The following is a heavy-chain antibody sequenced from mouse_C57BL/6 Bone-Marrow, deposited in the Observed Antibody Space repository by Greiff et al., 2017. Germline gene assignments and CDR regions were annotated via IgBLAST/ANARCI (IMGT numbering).Heavy chain of an antibody. V-gene: IGHV1-69*01. CDR2: IDPSDSDT. CDR1: GYTFTSYW. CDR3: AGWVFDV. Sequence: QVQLQQPGAELVMPGASVKLSCKASGYTFTSYWMHWVKQRPGQGLEWIGEIDPSDSDTNYNQKFKGKSTLTVDKSSSTAYIQLSSLTSEDSAVYYCAGWVFDVWGTGTTVTVSS. J-gene: IGHJ1*03.